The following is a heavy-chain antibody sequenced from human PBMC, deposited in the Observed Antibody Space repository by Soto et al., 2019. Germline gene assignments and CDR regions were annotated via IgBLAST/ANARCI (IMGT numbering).Heavy chain of an antibody. CDR2: ISSSGSTI. CDR1: GFTFSSYE. CDR3: ARAYYDSSGYEDMDV. V-gene: IGHV3-48*03. D-gene: IGHD3-22*01. J-gene: IGHJ6*02. Sequence: GGSLRLSCAASGFTFSSYEMKWVRQAPGKGLEWVSYISSSGSTIYYADSVKGRFTISRDNAKNSLYLQMNSLRAEDTAVYYCARAYYDSSGYEDMDVWGQGTTVTVSS.